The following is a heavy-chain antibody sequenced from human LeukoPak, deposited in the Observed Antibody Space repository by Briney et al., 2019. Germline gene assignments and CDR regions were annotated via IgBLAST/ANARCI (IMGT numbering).Heavy chain of an antibody. J-gene: IGHJ4*02. CDR1: GGSISSYY. V-gene: IGHV4-59*08. CDR3: ARGGLDGYNSYFDY. CDR2: IYYSGST. D-gene: IGHD5-24*01. Sequence: SETLSLTCTVSGGSISSYYWSWIRQPPGKGLEWIGYIYYSGSTNYDPSLKSRVTISVDTSKNQFSLKLSSVTAADTAVYYCARGGLDGYNSYFDYWGQGTLVTVSS.